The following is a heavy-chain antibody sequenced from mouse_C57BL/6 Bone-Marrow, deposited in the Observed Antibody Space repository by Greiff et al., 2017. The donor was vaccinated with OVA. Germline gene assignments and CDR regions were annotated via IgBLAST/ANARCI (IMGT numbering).Heavy chain of an antibody. Sequence: EVMLVESGGGLVKPGGSLKLSCAASGFTFSSYAMSWVRQTPEKRLEWVATISDGGSYTYYPDNVKGRFTISRDNAKNNLYLQMSHLKSEDTAMYYCAREFIYNYWGQGTTLTVSS. CDR2: ISDGGSYT. V-gene: IGHV5-4*01. CDR1: GFTFSSYA. D-gene: IGHD1-1*01. J-gene: IGHJ2*01. CDR3: AREFIYNY.